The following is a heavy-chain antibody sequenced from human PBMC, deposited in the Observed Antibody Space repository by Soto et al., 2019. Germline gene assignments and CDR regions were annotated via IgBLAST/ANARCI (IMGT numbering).Heavy chain of an antibody. D-gene: IGHD6-19*01. CDR1: SYTFTSYG. V-gene: IGHV1-18*04. CDR2: TSAYNGNT. CDR3: ARGYSSGWYYFDY. Sequence: SVEVSCRASSYTFTSYGISWVRQAPGQGLEWMGWTSAYNGNTNYAQKLQGRVTMTTDTSTSTDYMELRSLRSDDTAVYYCARGYSSGWYYFDYWGQGTLVTVYS. J-gene: IGHJ4*02.